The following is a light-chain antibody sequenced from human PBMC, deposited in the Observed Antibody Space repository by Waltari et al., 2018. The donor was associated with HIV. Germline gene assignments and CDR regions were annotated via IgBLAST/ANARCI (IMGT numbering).Light chain of an antibody. V-gene: IGLV2-11*01. J-gene: IGLJ3*02. Sequence: QSALPQPRPVSGSPGQSVTIPCTGTSSDVGGYKYVAWYQQHPAKAPKLMIYDFTKRPSGVPDRFSGSKSVNTASLTISGLEAEDEADYYCCSYAGSYTLVFGGGTKLTVL. CDR1: SSDVGGYKY. CDR2: DFT. CDR3: CSYAGSYTLV.